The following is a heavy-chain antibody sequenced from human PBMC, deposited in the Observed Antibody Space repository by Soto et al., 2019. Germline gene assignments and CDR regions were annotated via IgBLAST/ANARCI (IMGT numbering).Heavy chain of an antibody. CDR3: ARVLGSGSGDY. CDR2: ISYDGSNK. J-gene: IGHJ4*02. V-gene: IGHV3-30-3*01. D-gene: IGHD3-10*01. CDR1: GFTFSSYA. Sequence: QVQLVESGGGVVQPGRSLRLSCAASGFTFSSYAMHWVRQAPGKGLEWVAVISYDGSNKYYADSVKGRFTISRDNSKNTLYLQMNSLIAEDTAVYYCARVLGSGSGDYWGQGTLVTVSS.